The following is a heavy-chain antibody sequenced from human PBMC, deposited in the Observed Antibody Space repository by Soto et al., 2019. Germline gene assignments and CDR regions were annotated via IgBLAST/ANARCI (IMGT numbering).Heavy chain of an antibody. D-gene: IGHD4-17*01. Sequence: PSETLSLTCSVSGGSMSKFYWSWIRKTAGKGLEWMGRVYATGTSDYNPSLRGRIAMSVDISKKTFSLRLRSVTAADTGVYYCVRDGSKTLRDCFDPWGQGILVTVSS. V-gene: IGHV4-4*07. J-gene: IGHJ5*02. CDR3: VRDGSKTLRDCFDP. CDR2: VYATGTS. CDR1: GGSMSKFY.